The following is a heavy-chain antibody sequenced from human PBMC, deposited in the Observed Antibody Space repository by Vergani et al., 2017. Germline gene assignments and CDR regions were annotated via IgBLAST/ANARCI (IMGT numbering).Heavy chain of an antibody. CDR2: IYHTGGA. Sequence: QVQLLESGPGLLKPSETLSLTCSVSGYSITSGYYWGWIRQPPGRGLEWIGSIYHTGGAYYNPSLKSRVTVSVDTSMNQVSLKLNSVTAADTAVYYCVRTVAXWFGETKDGGWFDPWGQGTLVTVTS. CDR3: VRTVAXWFGETKDGGWFDP. V-gene: IGHV4-38-2*01. D-gene: IGHD3-10*01. J-gene: IGHJ5*02. CDR1: GYSITSGYY.